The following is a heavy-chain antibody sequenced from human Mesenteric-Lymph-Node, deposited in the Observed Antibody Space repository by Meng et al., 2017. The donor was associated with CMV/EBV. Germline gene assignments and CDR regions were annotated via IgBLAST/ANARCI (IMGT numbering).Heavy chain of an antibody. V-gene: IGHV4-34*01. CDR3: ARHQRWLKSEGGFNY. Sequence: LQEWGAGLVQPSEALSLTCAVYGGSFSDYYWSWIRQPPGKGLEWIWEINHSGSTNYNPSLKSRVTISVDTSKNQFSLKLSSVTAADTAVYYCARHQRWLKSEGGFNYWGQGTLVTVSS. D-gene: IGHD4-23*01. J-gene: IGHJ4*02. CDR1: GGSFSDYY. CDR2: INHSGST.